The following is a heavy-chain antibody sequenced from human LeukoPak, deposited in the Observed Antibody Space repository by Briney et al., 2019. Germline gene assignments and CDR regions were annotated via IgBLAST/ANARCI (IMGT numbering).Heavy chain of an antibody. V-gene: IGHV4-34*01. CDR1: GGSFSGYY. CDR2: INHSGST. Sequence: MPSETLSLTCAVYGGSFSGYYWSWIRQPPGKGLEWIGEINHSGSTNYNPSLKSRVTISVDTSKNQFSLKLSSVTAADTAVYYCAGIAAAGTVADYWGQGTLVTVSS. CDR3: AGIAAAGTVADY. D-gene: IGHD6-13*01. J-gene: IGHJ4*02.